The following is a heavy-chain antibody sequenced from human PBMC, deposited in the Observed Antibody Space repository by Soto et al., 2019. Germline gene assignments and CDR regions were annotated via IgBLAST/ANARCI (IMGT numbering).Heavy chain of an antibody. D-gene: IGHD2-15*01. Sequence: PSETLSLTCAVYGGSFSGYYWSWIRQPPGKGLEWIGEINHSGSTNYNPSLKSRVTISVDTSKNQFSLKLSSVTAADTAVYYCARARAIVVVVAATPDYYMDVWGKGTTVTVSS. CDR3: ARARAIVVVVAATPDYYMDV. CDR2: INHSGST. J-gene: IGHJ6*03. V-gene: IGHV4-34*01. CDR1: GGSFSGYY.